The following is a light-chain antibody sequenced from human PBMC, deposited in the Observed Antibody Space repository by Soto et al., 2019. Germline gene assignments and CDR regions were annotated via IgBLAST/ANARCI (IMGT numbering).Light chain of an antibody. CDR2: AAS. V-gene: IGKV1-39*01. J-gene: IGKJ2*01. CDR3: QQSYIMPIYT. Sequence: DLQMTQSPSSLSASVGDRVTITCRASQSISIYLNWYQQKPGKAPRLLIYAASRLQSGVPSRFSGSGSGTDFTLTISSLXPEDFAXYYCQQSYIMPIYTFGQGTRLDIK. CDR1: QSISIY.